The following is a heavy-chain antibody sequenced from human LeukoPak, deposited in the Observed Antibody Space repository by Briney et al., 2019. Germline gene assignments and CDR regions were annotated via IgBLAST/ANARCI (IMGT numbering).Heavy chain of an antibody. Sequence: GASVKVSCKASGYTFTSYLIHWVRQAPGQRLEWMGWINVGNDNTKYSQNFQGRVTITRDTSASTAYMELSSLRSEDTAVYYCARLRYYGMDVWGQGTTVTVSS. CDR3: ARLRYYGMDV. J-gene: IGHJ6*02. CDR1: GYTFTSYL. V-gene: IGHV1-3*01. CDR2: INVGNDNT.